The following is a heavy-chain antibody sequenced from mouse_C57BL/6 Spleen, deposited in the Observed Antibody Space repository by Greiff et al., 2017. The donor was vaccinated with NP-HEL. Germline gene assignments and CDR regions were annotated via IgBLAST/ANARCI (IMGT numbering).Heavy chain of an antibody. CDR2: IHPNSGST. D-gene: IGHD1-1*01. CDR3: ARGATVVATGAMDY. Sequence: QVQLKQPGAELVKPGASVKLSCKASGYTFTSYWMHWVKQRPGQGLEWIGMIHPNSGSTNYNEKFKSKATLTVDKSSSTAYMQLSSLTSEDSAVYYCARGATVVATGAMDYWGQGTSVTVSS. CDR1: GYTFTSYW. J-gene: IGHJ4*01. V-gene: IGHV1-64*01.